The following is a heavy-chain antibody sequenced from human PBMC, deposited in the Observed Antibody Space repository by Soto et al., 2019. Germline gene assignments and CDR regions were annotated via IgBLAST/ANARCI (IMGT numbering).Heavy chain of an antibody. J-gene: IGHJ4*02. CDR1: GGSFTRYY. Sequence: VQLQQWGAGLLKPSETLSLTCAVYGGSFTRYYWSWVRQPPGKGLECIGESNHSGSTNYNPSLQSRVTISVGTSKNQFSLTLSSVTAADTAVYYCASGDETTTFDYWGQGTLVTVSS. CDR2: SNHSGST. D-gene: IGHD1-26*01. CDR3: ASGDETTTFDY. V-gene: IGHV4-34*01.